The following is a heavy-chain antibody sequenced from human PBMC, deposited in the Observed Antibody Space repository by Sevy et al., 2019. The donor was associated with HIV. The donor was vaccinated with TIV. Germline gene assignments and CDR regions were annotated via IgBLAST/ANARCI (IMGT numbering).Heavy chain of an antibody. CDR3: TREFFYDSTDYYWPAYYIDN. V-gene: IGHV4-4*07. CDR1: GGSVSSEY. Sequence: SETLSLTCNVSGGSVSSEYWSWIRQPAGKGLEWIGRIYTSETINYNPALKSRVTMSIDTSKNQISLKLTSVTAADTAVYYCTREFFYDSTDYYWPAYYIDNWGQGTLVTVSS. D-gene: IGHD3-22*01. J-gene: IGHJ4*02. CDR2: IYTSETI.